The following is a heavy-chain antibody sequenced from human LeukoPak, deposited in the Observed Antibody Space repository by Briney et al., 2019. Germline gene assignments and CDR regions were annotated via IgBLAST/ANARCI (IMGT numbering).Heavy chain of an antibody. D-gene: IGHD5-24*01. Sequence: PSETLSLTCTVSGGSISSSTYYWGWSRQPPGKGLDWIGSMYYTGNTYYNPSRKSRLTICVDTSKTQFSLKLPSVTAADTAVYYCARQPRDGHNPRPYSFDYWGQGTLVTVSS. V-gene: IGHV4-39*01. CDR1: GGSISSSTYY. CDR2: MYYTGNT. J-gene: IGHJ4*02. CDR3: ARQPRDGHNPRPYSFDY.